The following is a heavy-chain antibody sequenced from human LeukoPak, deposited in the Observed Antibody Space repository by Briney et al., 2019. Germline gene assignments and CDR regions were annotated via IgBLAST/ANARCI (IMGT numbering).Heavy chain of an antibody. CDR3: AKDLRVLYLYYYYYHMDV. V-gene: IGHV3-30*02. CDR1: GFTFSSYG. CDR2: IRYDGSNK. J-gene: IGHJ6*03. D-gene: IGHD2-2*02. Sequence: PGGSLRLSCAASGFTFSSYGMHWVRQAPGKGLEWVAFIRYDGSNKYYADSVKGRFTISRDNSKNTLYLQMNSLRAEDTAVYYCAKDLRVLYLYYYYYHMDVWGKGTTVTASS.